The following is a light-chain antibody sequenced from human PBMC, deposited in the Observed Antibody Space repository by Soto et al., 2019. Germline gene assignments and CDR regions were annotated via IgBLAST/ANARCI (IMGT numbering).Light chain of an antibody. J-gene: IGLJ2*01. CDR2: SDS. V-gene: IGLV1-44*01. CDR3: AAWDDSLRVVV. Sequence: QPALTQPPSASGTPGQRVTISCSGSSSNIGSNTVNWYQQVPGMAPKLLIYSDSQRPSGVPDRFSGSESGTSVSLAISGLQSEDEADYYCAAWDDSLRVVVFGGGTKVTVL. CDR1: SSNIGSNT.